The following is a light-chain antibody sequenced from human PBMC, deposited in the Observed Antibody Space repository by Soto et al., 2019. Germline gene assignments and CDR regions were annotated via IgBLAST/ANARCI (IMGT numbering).Light chain of an antibody. CDR2: GAS. J-gene: IGKJ1*01. Sequence: EIGLTQSPDTLSLSPGERATLSCRARQSISSYLAWYQQKPGQAPRLLIYGASSRATGIPDRFSGSGSGTDFTLAISRLEPGDSAVYFCQQCDTSPWTFGQGTKVEIK. CDR1: QSISSY. V-gene: IGKV3-20*01. CDR3: QQCDTSPWT.